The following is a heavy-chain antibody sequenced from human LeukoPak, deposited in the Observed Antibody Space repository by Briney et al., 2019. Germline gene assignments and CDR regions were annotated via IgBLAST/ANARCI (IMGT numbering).Heavy chain of an antibody. CDR1: GFSFSVYA. CDR3: AKGGQDFDFWRFDY. CDR2: ISGSGGRT. V-gene: IGHV3-23*01. Sequence: GGSLRLSCAASGFSFSVYAMSWVRQAPGKGLEWVSSISGSGGRTYYTNSVKGRFTISRENFRNTVYLEMNNLGAEDTALYYCAKGGQDFDFWRFDYWGQGNLVIVSS. J-gene: IGHJ4*02. D-gene: IGHD3-3*01.